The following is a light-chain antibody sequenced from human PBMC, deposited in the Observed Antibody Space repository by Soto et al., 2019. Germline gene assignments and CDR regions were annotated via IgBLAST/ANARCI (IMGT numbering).Light chain of an antibody. CDR1: QSIRNY. CDR3: QQSYSTLLLT. CDR2: AAS. J-gene: IGKJ4*01. V-gene: IGKV1-39*01. Sequence: DIQMTQSPSSLSASVGDRVTITCRASQSIRNYLNWYQQKPGKAPKLLIYAASSLQSGVPSRFSGSGSGTDFTLTISSLQPEDFATYYCQQSYSTLLLTFGGGTKVEIK.